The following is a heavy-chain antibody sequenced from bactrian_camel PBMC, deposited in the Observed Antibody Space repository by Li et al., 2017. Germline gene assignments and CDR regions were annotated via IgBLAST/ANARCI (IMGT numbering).Heavy chain of an antibody. CDR3: AADQGYSGYCRRGQGFATANFGY. J-gene: IGHJ6*01. CDR2: IDTDGRT. V-gene: IGHV3S53*01. D-gene: IGHD5*01. CDR1: GYLYSNLC. Sequence: HVQLVESGGGSVQAGGSLRLFCQVSGYLYSNLCMAWFRQGPGKERERIAAIDTDGRTTYSDSVKGRFSISKDNAKNTLYLQMSILKPEDSAKYYCAADQGYSGYCRRGQGFATANFGYWGQGTQVTVS.